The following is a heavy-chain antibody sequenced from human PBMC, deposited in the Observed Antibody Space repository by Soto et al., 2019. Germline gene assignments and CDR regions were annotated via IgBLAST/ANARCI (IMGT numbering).Heavy chain of an antibody. D-gene: IGHD2-8*01. V-gene: IGHV5-51*01. J-gene: IGHJ6*02. CDR2: IYPGDSDT. CDR3: ARQGSNGAYYYYGMDV. CDR1: GYRFSSYW. Sequence: PGESLKISCKGSGYRFSSYWIAWVRQMPGKGLEWMGIIYPGDSDTIYSPSFQGQVTFSADKSTSTAYLQWSSLKASDTAMYYCARQGSNGAYYYYGMDVWGPGTKVTVSS.